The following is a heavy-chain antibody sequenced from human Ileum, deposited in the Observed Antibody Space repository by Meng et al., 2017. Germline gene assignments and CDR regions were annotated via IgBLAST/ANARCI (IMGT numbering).Heavy chain of an antibody. CDR1: GFTFSSYW. D-gene: IGHD3-22*01. J-gene: IGHJ4*02. CDR3: ARDKVMDVSYDSSGYYSGLDY. V-gene: IGHV3-74*01. CDR2: INGDGSSS. Sequence: EVQLVESGGGLVQHGGSLRLSCAASGFTFSSYWMNWVRQAPGKGLVWVSRINGDGSSSSHADSVKGRFTISRDNAKNTLYLQMNSLRAEDTAVYYCARDKVMDVSYDSSGYYSGLDYWGQGTLVTVSS.